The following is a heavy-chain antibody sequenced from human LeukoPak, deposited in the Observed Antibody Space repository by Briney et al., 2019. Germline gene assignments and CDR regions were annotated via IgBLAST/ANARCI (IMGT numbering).Heavy chain of an antibody. D-gene: IGHD3-22*01. Sequence: GGSLRLSCAASGFTFSGYGMHWVRQAPGGGLEWVAVIWYDGSNKYYADSVKGRFTISRDNSKNTLYLQMNSLRAEDTAVYYCARDDSSGYDVDYWGQGTLVTVSS. CDR1: GFTFSGYG. CDR3: ARDDSSGYDVDY. CDR2: IWYDGSNK. V-gene: IGHV3-33*01. J-gene: IGHJ4*02.